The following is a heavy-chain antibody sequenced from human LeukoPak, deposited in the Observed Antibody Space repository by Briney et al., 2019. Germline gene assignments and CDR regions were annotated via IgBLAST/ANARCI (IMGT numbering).Heavy chain of an antibody. J-gene: IGHJ6*03. V-gene: IGHV1-8*03. CDR3: ARSNGDLYPPYYYYYYMDV. Sequence: ASVKVSCKASGYTFTSYDNNWVRHATGQGLECMGWMNPNSGNTGYAQKFQGRVTITRNTSISTAYMELSSLRSEDTAVYYCARSNGDLYPPYYYYYYMDVWGKGTTVTVSS. CDR2: MNPNSGNT. CDR1: GYTFTSYD. D-gene: IGHD4-17*01.